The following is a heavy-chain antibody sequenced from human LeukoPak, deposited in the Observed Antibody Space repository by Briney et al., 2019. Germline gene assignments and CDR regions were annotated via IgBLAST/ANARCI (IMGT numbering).Heavy chain of an antibody. Sequence: GGSLGLSCAASGFTFSNYWMTWVRQAPGKGLEWVANIKPDGSEKYCVDSVKGRFTISRDNAKNSLYLQMNSLRAEDTAVYYCARDPYCSSTSCYFSLSYYYGMDVWGQGTTVTVSS. V-gene: IGHV3-7*01. J-gene: IGHJ6*02. D-gene: IGHD2-2*01. CDR2: IKPDGSEK. CDR3: ARDPYCSSTSCYFSLSYYYGMDV. CDR1: GFTFSNYW.